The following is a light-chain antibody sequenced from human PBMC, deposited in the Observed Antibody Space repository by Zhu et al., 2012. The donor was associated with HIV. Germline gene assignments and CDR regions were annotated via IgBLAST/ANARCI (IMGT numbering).Light chain of an antibody. V-gene: IGKV3-20*01. J-gene: IGKJ2*01. CDR1: QSVRGTD. CDR3: QQYGSSPPT. CDR2: GAS. Sequence: EILLTQSPGTLSLSPGERATLSCGASQSVRGTDLAWYQQKPGQAPRLLIYGASTRATGIPDRFSGRGSGTDFTLTISRLEPEDFAVYSCQQYGSSPPTFGLGTKLEIK.